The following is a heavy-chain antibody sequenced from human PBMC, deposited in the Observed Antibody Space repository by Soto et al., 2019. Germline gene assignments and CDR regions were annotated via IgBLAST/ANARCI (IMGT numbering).Heavy chain of an antibody. V-gene: IGHV4-4*07. CDR1: GASISSFN. CDR2: LNIAGTI. Sequence: PSETLSLTCSVSGASISSFNWNWVRRPAGKGPEWVGRLNIAGTINYNPSLKSRITMSMETSKNQISLHLRSVTAADTAIYYCARDRGEYTSSWFWYFSHWGHGTLVTVSS. CDR3: ARDRGEYTSSWFWYFSH. D-gene: IGHD6-13*01. J-gene: IGHJ2*01.